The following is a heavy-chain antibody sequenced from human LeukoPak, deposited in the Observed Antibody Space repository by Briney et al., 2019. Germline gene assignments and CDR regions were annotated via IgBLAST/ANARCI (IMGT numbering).Heavy chain of an antibody. D-gene: IGHD6-25*01. J-gene: IGHJ3*01. CDR2: ISSSSSYI. CDR1: GFTFSSYS. CDR3: ARFSPGAARAFDF. V-gene: IGHV3-21*01. Sequence: GGSLRLSCAASGFTFSSYSMNWVRQAPGKGLEWVSSISSSSSYIYYADPVKGRFTISRDNAKNSLYLQMNSLRAEDTAVYYCARFSPGAARAFDFWGLGTQVSVSS.